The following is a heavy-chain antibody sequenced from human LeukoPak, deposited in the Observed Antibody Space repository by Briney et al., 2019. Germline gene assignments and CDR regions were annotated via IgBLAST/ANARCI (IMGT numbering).Heavy chain of an antibody. D-gene: IGHD3-10*01. CDR2: TYYRSKWYN. V-gene: IGHV6-1*01. Sequence: SQTLSLTCAISGDSVSSNSAAWNWIRQSPSRGLEWLGRTYYRSKWYNDHAVSVKSRITINPDTSKNQFSLQLNSVTPEDTAVYYCARDRREYYYGSGSYYWYYFDYWGQGTLVTVSS. CDR3: ARDRREYYYGSGSYYWYYFDY. CDR1: GDSVSSNSAA. J-gene: IGHJ4*02.